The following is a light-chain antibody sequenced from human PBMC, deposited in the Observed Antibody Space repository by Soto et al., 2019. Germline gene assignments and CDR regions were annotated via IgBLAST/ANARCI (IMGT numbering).Light chain of an antibody. J-gene: IGLJ3*02. V-gene: IGLV1-44*01. Sequence: QSVLTQPPSASVTPGQRVTISCSGSSSNIGSNTVNWYQQLPGTAPKLLIYSNNQRPSGVPDRFSGCKSGTSASLAISGLQSEDEADYYCSAWDDSLNGRVFGGGTKLTV. CDR1: SSNIGSNT. CDR3: SAWDDSLNGRV. CDR2: SNN.